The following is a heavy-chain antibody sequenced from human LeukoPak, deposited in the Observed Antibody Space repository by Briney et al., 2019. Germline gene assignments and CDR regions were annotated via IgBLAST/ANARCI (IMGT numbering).Heavy chain of an antibody. J-gene: IGHJ4*01. CDR3: ARAKKVDRLLSWVRP. CDR2: IYYSGST. Sequence: SETLSLTCTVSGGSISSYYWSWIRQPPGKGLEWIGYIYYSGSTNYNPSLKSRVTISVDTSKNQFSLKLSSVTAADTAVYYCARAKKVDRLLSWVRPRGQGTLVTVSS. V-gene: IGHV4-59*01. D-gene: IGHD2/OR15-2a*01. CDR1: GGSISSYY.